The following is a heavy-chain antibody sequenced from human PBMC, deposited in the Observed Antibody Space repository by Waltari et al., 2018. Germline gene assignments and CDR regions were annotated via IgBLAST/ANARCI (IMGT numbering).Heavy chain of an antibody. J-gene: IGHJ4*02. D-gene: IGHD1-26*01. CDR2: VSPRNGDT. Sequence: QVHLLQSGPEVKKPGASVKLSCQASGSAFTSFPLHWLRPAPGQRPEWLGYVSPRNGDTRFSQRFQDRVKFSFNTSATTVYMELTSLTSDDSVVYYCARGSAGRGSLFSFWGQGALVTVSS. V-gene: IGHV1-3*01. CDR1: GSAFTSFP. CDR3: ARGSAGRGSLFSF.